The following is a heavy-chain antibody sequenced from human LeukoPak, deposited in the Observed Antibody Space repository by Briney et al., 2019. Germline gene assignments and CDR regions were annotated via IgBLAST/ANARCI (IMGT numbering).Heavy chain of an antibody. CDR2: ISGGGITT. Sequence: GGSLRLSCAASGFTFSNYAMSWVRQAPGKGLEWVSPISGGGITTCYADSVKGRFTISRDNSKSTLYLQMNILRAEDTAVYYCAKEFAAALHGMDVWGQGTTVTVSS. CDR3: AKEFAAALHGMDV. D-gene: IGHD6-13*01. J-gene: IGHJ6*02. V-gene: IGHV3-23*01. CDR1: GFTFSNYA.